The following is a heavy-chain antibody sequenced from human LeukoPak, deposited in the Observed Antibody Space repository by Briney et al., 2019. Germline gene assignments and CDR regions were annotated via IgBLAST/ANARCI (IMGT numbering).Heavy chain of an antibody. Sequence: SETLSLTCTVSGGSISSSSYYWGWIRQPPGKGLEWIGSIYYSGSTYYNPSLKSRVTISVDTSKNQLSLKLSSVTAADTAVYYCARPDYGDYVYFDYWGQGTLVTVSS. J-gene: IGHJ4*02. D-gene: IGHD4-17*01. V-gene: IGHV4-39*01. CDR1: GGSISSSSYY. CDR3: ARPDYGDYVYFDY. CDR2: IYYSGST.